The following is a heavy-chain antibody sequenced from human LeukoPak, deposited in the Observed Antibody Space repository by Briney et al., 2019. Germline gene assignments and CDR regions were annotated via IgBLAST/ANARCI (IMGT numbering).Heavy chain of an antibody. CDR2: ISYDGSNK. CDR3: ANNYYDSSGYYMVDY. D-gene: IGHD3-22*01. Sequence: RGSLRLSCAASGLTFSSYAMHWVRQAPGKGLEWVAVISYDGSNKYYADSVKGRFTISRDNSKNTLYLQMNSLRAEDTAVYYCANNYYDSSGYYMVDYWGQGTLVTVSS. V-gene: IGHV3-30-3*01. J-gene: IGHJ4*02. CDR1: GLTFSSYA.